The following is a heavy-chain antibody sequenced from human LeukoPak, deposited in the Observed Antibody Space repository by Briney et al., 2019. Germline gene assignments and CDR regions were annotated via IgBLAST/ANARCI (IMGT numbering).Heavy chain of an antibody. CDR1: GYTLTELS. CDR2: FDPEDGET. J-gene: IGHJ5*02. Sequence: ASVKVSCKVSGYTLTELSMHWVRQAPGKGLEWMGGFDPEDGETIYAQKFQGRVTMTEDTSTDPAYMELSSLRSEDTAVYYCATWVRVAAAGPSWFDPWGQGTLVTVSS. V-gene: IGHV1-24*01. CDR3: ATWVRVAAAGPSWFDP. D-gene: IGHD6-13*01.